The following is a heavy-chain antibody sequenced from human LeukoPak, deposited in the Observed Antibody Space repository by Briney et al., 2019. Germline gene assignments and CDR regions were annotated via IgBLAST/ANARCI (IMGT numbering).Heavy chain of an antibody. CDR3: ATNVHQ. D-gene: IGHD2-8*01. J-gene: IGHJ4*02. CDR2: VKPDGVEK. V-gene: IGHV3-7*01. CDR1: GFTFSNYW. Sequence: PGGSLRLSCAASGFTFSNYWMSWVRQAPGKGLECVASVKPDGVEKYYMDSVKGRFTISRDNAKNSLYLQMNSLRAEDTAVYYCATNVHQWGQGTVVTVSS.